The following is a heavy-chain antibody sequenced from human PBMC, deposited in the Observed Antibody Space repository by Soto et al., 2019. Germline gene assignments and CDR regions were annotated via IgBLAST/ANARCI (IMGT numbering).Heavy chain of an antibody. D-gene: IGHD3-3*02. CDR2: INHSGST. V-gene: IGHV4-34*01. J-gene: IGHJ4*02. Sequence: SETLSLTCAVYGGSFSGYYWSWIRQPPGKGLEWIGEINHSGSTNYNPSLKSRVTISVDASKNQFSLKLSSVTAADTAVYYCARGGIHFWSGYAPFYFDYWGQGTLVTVSS. CDR3: ARGGIHFWSGYAPFYFDY. CDR1: GGSFSGYY.